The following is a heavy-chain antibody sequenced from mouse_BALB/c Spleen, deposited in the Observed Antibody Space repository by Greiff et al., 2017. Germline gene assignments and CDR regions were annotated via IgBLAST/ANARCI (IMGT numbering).Heavy chain of an antibody. D-gene: IGHD1-1*01. CDR1: GFTFSSYT. V-gene: IGHV5-6-4*01. Sequence: EVMLVESGGGLVKPGGSLKLSCAASGFTFSSYTMSWVRQTPEKRLEWVATISSGGSYTYYPDSVKGRFTISRDNAKNTLYLQMSSLKSEDTAMYYCTREGVLRFMDDWGQGTSVTVSS. CDR3: TREGVLRFMDD. J-gene: IGHJ4*01. CDR2: ISSGGSYT.